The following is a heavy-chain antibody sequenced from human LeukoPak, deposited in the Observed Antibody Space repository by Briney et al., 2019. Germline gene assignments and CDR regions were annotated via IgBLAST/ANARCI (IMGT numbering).Heavy chain of an antibody. D-gene: IGHD3-10*01. Sequence: GTSLRLSCAASGFTFSSYGMHWVRQAPSKALEWVAVIWYDGSNKYYADSVKGRFTISRDNSKNTLYLQMNSLRADDTAVYYCARHLHYYGSGNYYYYFYAMDVWGQGTTVTVSS. CDR3: ARHLHYYGSGNYYYYFYAMDV. V-gene: IGHV3-33*01. J-gene: IGHJ6*02. CDR2: IWYDGSNK. CDR1: GFTFSSYG.